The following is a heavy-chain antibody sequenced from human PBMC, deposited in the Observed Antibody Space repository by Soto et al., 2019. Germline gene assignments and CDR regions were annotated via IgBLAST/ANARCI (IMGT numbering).Heavy chain of an antibody. CDR2: IWFGGTKK. J-gene: IGHJ4*02. CDR3: ARDRKRFGIDY. CDR1: GFTFRSYD. Sequence: QVHLVESGGGVVQPGRSLKLSCAASGFTFRSYDMHWVRQGPGKGLEWVAVIWFGGTKKYYAASVKGRFTISRDNSKNTVYLQMNSLRAEDTAVYYCARDRKRFGIDYWGQGNLVTVSS. D-gene: IGHD3-10*01. V-gene: IGHV3-33*01.